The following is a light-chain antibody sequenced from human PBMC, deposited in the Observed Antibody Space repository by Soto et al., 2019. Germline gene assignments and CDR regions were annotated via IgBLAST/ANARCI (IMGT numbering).Light chain of an antibody. V-gene: IGKV1-5*03. J-gene: IGKJ2*01. CDR1: QSISNW. CDR3: QQYNGYSST. CDR2: KAS. Sequence: DIQMTQSPPTLSASVGDRVTITCRARQSISNWLAWYQQKPGKAPKLLIYKASSLDSGVPSRFSGSGSGTEFTLTISSLQPADCDTYYCQQYNGYSSTFGQGTKLEIK.